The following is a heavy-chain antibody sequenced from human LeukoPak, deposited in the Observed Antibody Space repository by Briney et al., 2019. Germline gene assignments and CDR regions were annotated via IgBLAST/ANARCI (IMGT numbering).Heavy chain of an antibody. Sequence: PSETLSLTCAVYGGSFSGYYWSWIRQPPGKGLEWIGEINHSGSTNYNPSLKSRVTISVDTSKNQFSLKLSSVTAADTAVYYCARHGRWLQGTSIDYWGQGTLVTVSS. V-gene: IGHV4-34*01. CDR2: INHSGST. CDR3: ARHGRWLQGTSIDY. CDR1: GGSFSGYY. D-gene: IGHD5-24*01. J-gene: IGHJ4*02.